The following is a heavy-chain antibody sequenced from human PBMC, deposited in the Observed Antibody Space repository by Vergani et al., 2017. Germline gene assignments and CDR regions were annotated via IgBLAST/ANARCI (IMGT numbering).Heavy chain of an antibody. D-gene: IGHD3-10*01. Sequence: QVQLVQSGAEVKKPGASVKVSCKASGGTFSSYAISWVRQAPGQGLEWMGGIIPIFGTANYAQKFQGRVTITADESTSTAYMELSSLRSEDTAVYYCARDLEYGFSRNYGMDVWGQGTTVTVSS. CDR3: ARDLEYGFSRNYGMDV. CDR1: GGTFSSYA. CDR2: IIPIFGTA. J-gene: IGHJ6*02. V-gene: IGHV1-69*01.